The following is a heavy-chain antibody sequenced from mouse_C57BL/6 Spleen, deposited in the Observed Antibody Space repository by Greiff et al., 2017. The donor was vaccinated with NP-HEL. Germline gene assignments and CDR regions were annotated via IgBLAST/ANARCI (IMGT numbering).Heavy chain of an antibody. Sequence: QVQLQQSGAELARPGASVKLSCKASGYTFTSYGISWVKQRTGQGLEWIGEIYPRSGNTYYNEKFKGKATLTADKSSSTAYMELRSLTSEDSAVYFCARKLLLYAMDYWGQGTSVTVSS. CDR3: ARKLLLYAMDY. V-gene: IGHV1-81*01. J-gene: IGHJ4*01. D-gene: IGHD2-1*01. CDR1: GYTFTSYG. CDR2: IYPRSGNT.